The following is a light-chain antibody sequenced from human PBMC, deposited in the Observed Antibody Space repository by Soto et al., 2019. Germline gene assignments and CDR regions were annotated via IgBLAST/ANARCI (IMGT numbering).Light chain of an antibody. CDR3: QQYSGSPKT. CDR2: GAS. J-gene: IGKJ4*01. V-gene: IGKV3-20*01. CDR1: QSVTGRY. Sequence: IVLTQSPGTLSLSPGDRATLSCRASQSVTGRYLAWYQPKPGQAPRLLIYGASSRATGIPDRFSGTGSETDFTLTISRLEPEDFAVYYCQQYSGSPKTFGGGTKVELK.